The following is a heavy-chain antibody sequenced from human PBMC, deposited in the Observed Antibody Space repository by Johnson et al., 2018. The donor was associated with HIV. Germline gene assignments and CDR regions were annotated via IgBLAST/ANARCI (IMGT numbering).Heavy chain of an antibody. CDR2: LYSGGNT. CDR1: GFSVSDSY. J-gene: IGHJ3*01. D-gene: IGHD6-13*01. V-gene: IGHV3-66*01. CDR3: ARDGESQQLPLGDALDV. Sequence: VTLVESGGGLVQPGGSLRLSCGASGFSVSDSYMNWVRQAPGQGLEWVSVLYSGGNTYYADSVRGRFTISRDTSKNTLYLQMSSLKVEDTALYYCARDGESQQLPLGDALDVWGRGTMVIVSS.